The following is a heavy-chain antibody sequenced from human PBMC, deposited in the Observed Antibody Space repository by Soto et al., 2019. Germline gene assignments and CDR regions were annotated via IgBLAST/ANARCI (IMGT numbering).Heavy chain of an antibody. V-gene: IGHV1-69*12. CDR3: AIESRYCSGGSCYFLPGIDY. D-gene: IGHD2-15*01. Sequence: QVQLVQSGAEVKKPGSSVKVSCKASGGTFSSYAISWVRQAPGQGLEWMGGIIPIFGTANYAQKFQGRVTITADESTGTAYMELSSLRSEDTAVYYCAIESRYCSGGSCYFLPGIDYWGQGTLVTVSS. CDR1: GGTFSSYA. CDR2: IIPIFGTA. J-gene: IGHJ4*02.